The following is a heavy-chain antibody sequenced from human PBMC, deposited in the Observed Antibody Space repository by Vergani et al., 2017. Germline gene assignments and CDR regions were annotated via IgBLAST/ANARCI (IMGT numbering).Heavy chain of an antibody. V-gene: IGHV4-39*01. CDR1: GDSVISTDYH. CDR2: MDYSGST. J-gene: IGHJ4*02. Sequence: QVQLQESGPGLVKPSETLSLTCTVSGDSVISTDYHWGWIRQPPGKGLEWIGSMDYSGSTSYNPSLESRISISFETPKNQFSLRLTSVTAADTAVYYCASKRGACLAAYCHSYDFWVPGTLVGVSS. D-gene: IGHD2-15*01. CDR3: ASKRGACLAAYCHSYDF.